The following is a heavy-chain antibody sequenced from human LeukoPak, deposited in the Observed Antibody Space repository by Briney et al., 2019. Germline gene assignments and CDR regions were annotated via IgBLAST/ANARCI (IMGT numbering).Heavy chain of an antibody. V-gene: IGHV3-23*01. CDR2: ITGDGKII. J-gene: IGHJ4*02. Sequence: GGSLRLSCAASGFTFRTYAMNWVRQAPGKGLEWVSVITGDGKIIYYADSVKGRFGISRDNSKNTLYLQMNSLRAEDTAVYYCARGLLWFGESRGIDYWGQGTLVTVSS. CDR1: GFTFRTYA. CDR3: ARGLLWFGESRGIDY. D-gene: IGHD3-10*01.